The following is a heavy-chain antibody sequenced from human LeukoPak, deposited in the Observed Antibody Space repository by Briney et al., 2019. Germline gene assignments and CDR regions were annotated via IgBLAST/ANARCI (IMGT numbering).Heavy chain of an antibody. CDR1: DYTFTSYG. CDR3: ARDPGPYYDSGGAYAY. J-gene: IGHJ4*02. D-gene: IGHD3-22*01. Sequence: GASVKVSCKASDYTFTSYGITWVRQAPGQGLEWMGWISPYNGNTNYAQILQGRVIMTADTSTSTAYMELRSLRSDDTAIYYCARDPGPYYDSGGAYAYWGRGTLVTVSS. CDR2: ISPYNGNT. V-gene: IGHV1-18*01.